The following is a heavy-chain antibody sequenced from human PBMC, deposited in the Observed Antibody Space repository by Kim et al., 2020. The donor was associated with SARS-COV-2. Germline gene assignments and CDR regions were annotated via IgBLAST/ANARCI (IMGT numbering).Heavy chain of an antibody. CDR2: IYWDDDK. D-gene: IGHD5-12*01. CDR1: GFSLSTSGVG. J-gene: IGHJ4*02. V-gene: IGHV2-5*02. CDR3: GHRTGGFDSPYFDY. Sequence: SGPTLVNPTQTLTLTCTFSGFSLSTSGVGVGWIRQPPGKALEWLALIYWDDDKRYSPSLKSRLTITKATSKNQVVLTMTNMDPVDTATYYCGHRTGGFDSPYFDYWGQGTLVTVSS.